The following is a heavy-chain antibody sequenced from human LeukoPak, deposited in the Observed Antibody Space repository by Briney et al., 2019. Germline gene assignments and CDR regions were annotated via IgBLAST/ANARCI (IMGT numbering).Heavy chain of an antibody. J-gene: IGHJ5*02. D-gene: IGHD3-3*01. CDR2: FDPEDGET. CDR1: GYTLTELS. Sequence: ASVKVSCKVSGYTLTELSMHWVRQAPGKGLEWMGGFDPEDGETIYAQKFQGRVTMTGDTSTDTAYMELSSLRSEDTAVYYCATASGGRGQLRFLSNWFDPWGQGTLVTVSS. V-gene: IGHV1-24*01. CDR3: ATASGGRGQLRFLSNWFDP.